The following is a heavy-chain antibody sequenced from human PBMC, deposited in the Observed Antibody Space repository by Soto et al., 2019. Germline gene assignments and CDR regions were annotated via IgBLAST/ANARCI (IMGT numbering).Heavy chain of an antibody. CDR2: INHSGST. CDR3: ARVSYYYDSSGYYPYNWFDP. Sequence: SETLSLTCAVYGGSFSGYDWSWIRQPPGKGLEWIGEINHSGSTNYNPSLKSRVTISVDTSKNQFSLKLSSVTAADTAVYYCARVSYYYDSSGYYPYNWFDPWGQGTLVTVSS. CDR1: GGSFSGYD. J-gene: IGHJ5*02. V-gene: IGHV4-34*01. D-gene: IGHD3-22*01.